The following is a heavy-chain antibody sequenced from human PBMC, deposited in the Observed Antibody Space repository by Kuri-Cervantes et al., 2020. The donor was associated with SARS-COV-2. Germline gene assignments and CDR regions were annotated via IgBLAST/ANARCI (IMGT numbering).Heavy chain of an antibody. V-gene: IGHV4-39*01. Sequence: SETLSLTCTVSGGSISSSSYYWGWIRQPPGKGLEWIGSIYYSGSTYYNPSLKSRVTISVDTSKNQFSLKLSSVTAADTAVYYCARGGDYYDSSGYYPNWFDPWGQGTLVTVSS. D-gene: IGHD3-22*01. J-gene: IGHJ5*02. CDR2: IYYSGST. CDR1: GGSISSSSYY. CDR3: ARGGDYYDSSGYYPNWFDP.